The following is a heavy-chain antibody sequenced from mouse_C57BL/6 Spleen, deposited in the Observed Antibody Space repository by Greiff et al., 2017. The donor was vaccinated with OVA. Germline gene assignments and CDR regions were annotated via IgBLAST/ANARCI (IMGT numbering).Heavy chain of an antibody. Sequence: QVQLKQSGADLARPGASVKMSCKASGYTFTSYTMHWVKQRPGQGLEWIGYINPSSGYTKYNQKFKDKATLTADKSSSTAYMQLSSLTSEDSAVYYCARKGLYAMDYWGQGTSVTVSS. CDR1: GYTFTSYT. J-gene: IGHJ4*01. D-gene: IGHD3-1*01. CDR2: INPSSGYT. CDR3: ARKGLYAMDY. V-gene: IGHV1-4*01.